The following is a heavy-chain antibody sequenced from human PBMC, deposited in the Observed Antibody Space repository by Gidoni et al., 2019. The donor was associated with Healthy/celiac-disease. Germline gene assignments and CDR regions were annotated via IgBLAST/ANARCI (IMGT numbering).Heavy chain of an antibody. J-gene: IGHJ4*02. D-gene: IGHD3-22*01. CDR1: GGSISSSSYY. Sequence: QLQLQESGPGLVKPSETLSLTCTVSGGSISSSSYYWGWIRQPPGKGLEWIGSIYYSGSTYYNPSLKSRVTISVDTSKNQFSLKLSSVTAADTAVYYCARLWAYYYDSSGYYSDYFDYWGQGTLVTVSS. CDR3: ARLWAYYYDSSGYYSDYFDY. CDR2: IYYSGST. V-gene: IGHV4-39*01.